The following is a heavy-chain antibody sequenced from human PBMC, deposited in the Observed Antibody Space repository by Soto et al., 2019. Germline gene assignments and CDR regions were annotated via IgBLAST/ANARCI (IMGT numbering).Heavy chain of an antibody. CDR2: TYYRSKWYY. CDR1: GDSVSTNSAA. CDR3: ARGKAAYYGMDV. Sequence: PSQTLSLTCAISGDSVSTNSAAWNWIRQSPARGLEWLGRTYYRSKWYYDYAESVKSRITINPDTSKNQLSLQLSSVTPEDTAVYFCARGKAAYYGMDVWGQGTTVTVSS. V-gene: IGHV6-1*01. J-gene: IGHJ6*02.